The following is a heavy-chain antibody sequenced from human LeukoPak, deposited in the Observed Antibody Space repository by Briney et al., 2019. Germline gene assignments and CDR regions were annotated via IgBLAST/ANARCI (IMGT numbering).Heavy chain of an antibody. D-gene: IGHD3-10*01. CDR2: IYRSGST. V-gene: IGHV4-38-2*02. Sequence: PSETLSLTCTVSGYSISSGYYWGWIRQPPGKGLEWIGSIYRSGSTYYNPSLKSRVTISVDTSKNQFSLKLSSVTAADTAVYYCARGEYSQGLHDYWGQGTLVTVSS. CDR3: ARGEYSQGLHDY. J-gene: IGHJ4*02. CDR1: GYSISSGYY.